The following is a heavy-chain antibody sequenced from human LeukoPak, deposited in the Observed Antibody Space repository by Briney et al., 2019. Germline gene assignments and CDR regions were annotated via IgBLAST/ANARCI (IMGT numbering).Heavy chain of an antibody. D-gene: IGHD3-9*01. CDR2: ISWNSGSI. Sequence: TGGSLRLSCAASGFTFDDYAMHWVRQAPGKGLEWVSGISWNSGSIGYADSVKGRFTISRDNAKNSLYLQMNSLRAEDTAVYYDILTGHYMPAHDFDYWGQGTLVTVSS. CDR1: GFTFDDYA. J-gene: IGHJ4*02. CDR3: ILTGHYMPAHDFDY. V-gene: IGHV3-9*01.